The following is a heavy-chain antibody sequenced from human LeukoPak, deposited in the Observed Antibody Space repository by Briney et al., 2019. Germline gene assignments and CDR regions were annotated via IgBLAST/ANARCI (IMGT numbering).Heavy chain of an antibody. CDR1: GGSISSGGYY. V-gene: IGHV4-39*07. J-gene: IGHJ4*02. D-gene: IGHD2-2*01. Sequence: SETLSLTCTVSGGSISSGGYYWSWIRQSPGQGLEWIGEINHLGSTNYNPSLKSRVTMSVDTSKNQFSLKLSSVTAADTAVYYCARGCTSNNCLDCWGQGTLVTVSS. CDR2: INHLGST. CDR3: ARGCTSNNCLDC.